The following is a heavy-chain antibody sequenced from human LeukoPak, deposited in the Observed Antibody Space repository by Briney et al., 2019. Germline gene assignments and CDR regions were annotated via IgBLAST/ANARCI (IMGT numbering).Heavy chain of an antibody. CDR2: INPSGGTT. J-gene: IGHJ4*02. CDR1: GYTFINYY. CDR3: AREIGPRQLHLWGSAFDY. D-gene: IGHD5-18*01. V-gene: IGHV1-46*01. Sequence: ASVTVSCKASGYTFINYYMHWVRQAPGQGLEWMGIINPSGGTTSYAQNFQGRVTVTRDTSTSTVYMELSSLRSEDTAVYYCAREIGPRQLHLWGSAFDYWGQGTLVTVSS.